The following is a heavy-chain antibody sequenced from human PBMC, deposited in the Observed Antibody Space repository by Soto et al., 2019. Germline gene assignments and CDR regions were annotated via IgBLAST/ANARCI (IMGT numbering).Heavy chain of an antibody. J-gene: IGHJ6*02. CDR1: GGTFSSYA. D-gene: IGHD3-22*01. CDR3: ARDHYYDSSGLNYYYYYGMDL. Sequence: ASVKVSCKASGGTFSSYAISWVRQAPGQGLEWMGGIIPIFGTANYAQKFQGRVTITADESTSTAYMELSSLRSEDTAVYYCARDHYYDSSGLNYYYYYGMDLWGQGTTVTVSS. V-gene: IGHV1-69*13. CDR2: IIPIFGTA.